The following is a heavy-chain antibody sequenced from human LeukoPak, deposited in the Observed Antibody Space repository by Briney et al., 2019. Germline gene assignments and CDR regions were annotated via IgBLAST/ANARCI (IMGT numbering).Heavy chain of an antibody. CDR3: ARGWVVATGAFDM. D-gene: IGHD1-1*01. CDR2: ISGSGGST. V-gene: IGHV3-23*01. CDR1: GFTFTNYW. Sequence: GGSLRLSCAVSGFTFTNYWMHWVRQAPGKGLEWVSAISGSGGSTYYADSVKGRLTISRDNSKNTLYLQMNSLRAEDTAVYYCARGWVVATGAFDMWGQGTMVTVSS. J-gene: IGHJ3*02.